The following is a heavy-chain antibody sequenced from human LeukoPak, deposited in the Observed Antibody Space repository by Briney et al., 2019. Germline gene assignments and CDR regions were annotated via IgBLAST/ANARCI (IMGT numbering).Heavy chain of an antibody. CDR3: ARDEAYYYDSSGYDY. CDR1: GFTFSDYY. J-gene: IGHJ4*02. V-gene: IGHV3-11*01. Sequence: PGGSLRLSCAASGFTFSDYYMSCIRQAPGKGLEWVSYISSSGSTIYCADSVKGRFTISRDNAKNSLYLQMNSLRAEDTAVYYCARDEAYYYDSSGYDYWGQGTLVTVSS. D-gene: IGHD3-22*01. CDR2: ISSSGSTI.